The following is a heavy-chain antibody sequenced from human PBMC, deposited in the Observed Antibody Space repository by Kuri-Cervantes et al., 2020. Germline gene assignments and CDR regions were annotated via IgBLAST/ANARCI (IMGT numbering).Heavy chain of an antibody. Sequence: SQTLSLTCAVYGGSFSGYYWSWIRQPPGKGLEWIGEINHSGSTNYNPSLKSRVTISVDTSKNQFSLKLSSVTAADTAVYYRATGQMHYDILTGYYSKWGWFDPWGQGTLVTVSS. J-gene: IGHJ5*02. D-gene: IGHD3-9*01. CDR1: GGSFSGYY. CDR3: ATGQMHYDILTGYYSKWGWFDP. V-gene: IGHV4-34*01. CDR2: INHSGST.